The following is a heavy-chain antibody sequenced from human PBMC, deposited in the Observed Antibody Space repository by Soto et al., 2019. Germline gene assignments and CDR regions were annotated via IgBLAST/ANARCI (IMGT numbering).Heavy chain of an antibody. CDR3: ARSHYSGSYEDY. CDR1: GGSISSGGYY. Sequence: QVQLQESGPGLVKPSQTLSLTCTVSGGSISSGGYYWSWIRQHPGKGLEWIGYIYYSGSTYYNPSLKIRVTISVDTSKNQFSLKLSSVTAADTAVYYCARSHYSGSYEDYWGQGTLVTVSS. CDR2: IYYSGST. V-gene: IGHV4-31*03. J-gene: IGHJ4*02. D-gene: IGHD1-26*01.